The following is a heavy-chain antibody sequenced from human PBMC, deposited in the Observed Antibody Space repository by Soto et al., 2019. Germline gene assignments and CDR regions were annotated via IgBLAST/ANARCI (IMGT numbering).Heavy chain of an antibody. J-gene: IGHJ4*02. CDR2: ISYDGSNK. CDR1: GFTFSSYA. CDR3: AREGNGATTRAYDY. D-gene: IGHD1-1*01. Sequence: PGGSLRLSCAASGFTFSSYAMHWVRQAPGKGLEWVAVISYDGSNKYYADSVKGRFTISRDNSKNTLYLQMNSLRAEDTAVYYCAREGNGATTRAYDYWGQGTLVTVSS. V-gene: IGHV3-30-3*01.